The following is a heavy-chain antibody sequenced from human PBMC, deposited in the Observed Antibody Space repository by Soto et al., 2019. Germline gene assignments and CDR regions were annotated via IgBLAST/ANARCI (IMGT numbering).Heavy chain of an antibody. CDR2: INHSGST. CDR3: ARGWRRVQLWPEGRDVVDP. J-gene: IGHJ5*02. D-gene: IGHD5-18*01. Sequence: QVQLQQWGAGLLKPSETLSLTCAVYGGSFSGYYWSWIRQPPGTGLEWIGEINHSGSTNYNPSLKSRVTISVDTSKNQFSLKLSSVTAADTAVYYCARGWRRVQLWPEGRDVVDPLGQGTLVTVSS. V-gene: IGHV4-34*01. CDR1: GGSFSGYY.